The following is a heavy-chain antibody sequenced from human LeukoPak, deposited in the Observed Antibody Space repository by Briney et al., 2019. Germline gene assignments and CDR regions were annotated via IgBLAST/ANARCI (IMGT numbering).Heavy chain of an antibody. D-gene: IGHD1-14*01. V-gene: IGHV4-38-2*02. CDR3: ARVRRTFYYYMDV. J-gene: IGHJ6*03. Sequence: SETLSLTCTVSGYSISSGYYWGWIRQPPGKGLEWIGNIFHSGSTYYNPPLKSRVTISLDTSKNQFSLKLSSVTAADTAVYYCARVRRTFYYYMDVWGKGTTVTVSS. CDR2: IFHSGST. CDR1: GYSISSGYY.